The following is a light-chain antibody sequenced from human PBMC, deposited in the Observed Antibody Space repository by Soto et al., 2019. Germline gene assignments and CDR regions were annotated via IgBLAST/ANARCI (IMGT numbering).Light chain of an antibody. CDR1: QSVSSNF. CDR3: QQYVTSPWT. CDR2: GAS. V-gene: IGKV3-20*01. Sequence: NVLTQSPGTLSLSPGERATLSCRASQSVSSNFLAWYQQRPGQAPRLLIYGASTSATGIPDRFSGSGSETDFTLTISRLEPEDFAVYYCQQYVTSPWTFGQGTKVDFK. J-gene: IGKJ1*01.